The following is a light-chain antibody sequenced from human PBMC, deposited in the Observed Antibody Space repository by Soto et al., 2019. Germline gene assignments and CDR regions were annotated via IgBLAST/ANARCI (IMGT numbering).Light chain of an antibody. CDR3: QQYKNWPPLT. CDR2: GAF. Sequence: EIVMTQSPATLSVSPGERATLSCRASQSVSYNLAWYQQKPGQGPRLLIYGAFTRATGIPARFSGSGSGTEFTLTISSLQSEDFGVYYCQQYKNWPPLTFGGGTKVVIK. V-gene: IGKV3-15*01. J-gene: IGKJ4*01. CDR1: QSVSYN.